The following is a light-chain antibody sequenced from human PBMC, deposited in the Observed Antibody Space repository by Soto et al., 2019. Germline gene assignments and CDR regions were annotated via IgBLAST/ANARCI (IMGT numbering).Light chain of an antibody. CDR1: QSVSSN. CDR2: GAS. CDR3: QQYNDWPPLT. J-gene: IGKJ4*01. Sequence: EIVMTQSPATLSVSPGERATLSCRASQSVSSNLAWYQQKPGQAPRLLIYGASTRATGIPARFSGSGSGTEFTLNISSLQSEDFALYYCQQYNDWPPLTFGGGTTVEIK. V-gene: IGKV3-15*01.